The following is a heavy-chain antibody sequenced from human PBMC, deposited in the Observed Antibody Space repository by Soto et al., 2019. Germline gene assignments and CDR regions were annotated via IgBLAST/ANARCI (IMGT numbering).Heavy chain of an antibody. J-gene: IGHJ6*02. CDR1: GYTLTELS. D-gene: IGHD1-1*01. V-gene: IGHV1-24*01. CDR2: FDPEDGET. Sequence: QVQLVQSGAEVKKPGASVKVSCKVSGYTLTELSMHWVRQAPGKGLEWMGGFDPEDGETIYAQKFQGRVTMTVDTSTDTAYMELSSLRSEDTAVYYCATDSELEPRAEYYYYGMDVWGQGTTVTVSS. CDR3: ATDSELEPRAEYYYYGMDV.